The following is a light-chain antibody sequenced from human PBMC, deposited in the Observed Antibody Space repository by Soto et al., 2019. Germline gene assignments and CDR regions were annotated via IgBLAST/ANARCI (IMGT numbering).Light chain of an antibody. CDR2: ATS. CDR3: QQGYSSRWT. V-gene: IGKV1-39*01. J-gene: IGKJ1*01. CDR1: QNIRSY. Sequence: DIQMTQSPSSLSASVGDRVTITCRASQNIRSYLNWYQQKPGKAPQLLIYATSSLQTGVPSRFSARGFGTDFSLVISDLQPEDSATYYCQQGYSSRWTSGRGTKVEI.